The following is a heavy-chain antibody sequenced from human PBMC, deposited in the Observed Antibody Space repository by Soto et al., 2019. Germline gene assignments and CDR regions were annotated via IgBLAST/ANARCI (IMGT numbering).Heavy chain of an antibody. CDR3: ARVPIEPGEFFDY. CDR1: GFTFSDYY. J-gene: IGHJ4*02. Sequence: GGSLRLSCAASGFTFSDYYMSWIRQAPGKGLEWVSYISSSGSTIYYADSVKGRFTISRDNAKNSLYLQMNSLRAEDAAVYYCARVPIEPGEFFDYWGQGTLVTVSS. V-gene: IGHV3-11*01. CDR2: ISSSGSTI. D-gene: IGHD3-10*01.